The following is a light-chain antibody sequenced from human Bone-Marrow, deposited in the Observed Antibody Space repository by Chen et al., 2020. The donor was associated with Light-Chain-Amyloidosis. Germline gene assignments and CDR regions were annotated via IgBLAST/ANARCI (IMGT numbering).Light chain of an antibody. CDR2: RNN. J-gene: IGLJ3*02. CDR3: ATWDDSLSGWV. Sequence: QSVLTQPPSASGTPGQRVTIACPGSSSNIGGNYVYWYQQIPGTAPQLLIYRNNLRPSGVPDRFSGSKSGTSASLAISGLRSEDEAEYYCATWDDSLSGWVFGGGTRLTVL. V-gene: IGLV1-47*01. CDR1: SSNIGGNY.